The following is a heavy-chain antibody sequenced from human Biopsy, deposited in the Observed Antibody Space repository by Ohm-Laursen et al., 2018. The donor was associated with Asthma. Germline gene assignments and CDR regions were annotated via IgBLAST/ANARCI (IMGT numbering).Heavy chain of an antibody. Sequence: SLRLSCTAPGFTFSGSWMIWVRQAPGKGLQWLAFIKPDGSQTYYADSVEGRFSISRDNSKNSLYLQMSSPRGEDTAIYYCATLSWYASQYWGQGTLVTVSS. V-gene: IGHV3-7*01. D-gene: IGHD2-2*01. J-gene: IGHJ4*02. CDR2: IKPDGSQT. CDR1: GFTFSGSW. CDR3: ATLSWYASQY.